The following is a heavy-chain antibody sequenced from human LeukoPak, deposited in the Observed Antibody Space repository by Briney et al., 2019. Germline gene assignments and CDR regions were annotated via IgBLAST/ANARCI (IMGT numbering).Heavy chain of an antibody. CDR3: ARGLSAIVH. CDR2: INHSGST. J-gene: IGHJ4*02. D-gene: IGHD2-21*02. Sequence: SETLSLTCAVYGGSFSGYYWSWIRQPPGKGLEWIGEINHSGSTNYNPSLKSRVTISVDMSKNQFSLKLSSVTAADTAVYYCARGLSAIVHWGQGTQVTVSS. V-gene: IGHV4-34*01. CDR1: GGSFSGYY.